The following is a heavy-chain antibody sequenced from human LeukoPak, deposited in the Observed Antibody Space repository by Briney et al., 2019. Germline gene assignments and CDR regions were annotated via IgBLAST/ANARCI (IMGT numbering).Heavy chain of an antibody. CDR1: GGTFSSYA. J-gene: IGHJ5*02. CDR3: ARGRIAAAHNWFDP. V-gene: IGHV1-69*01. CDR2: IIPIFGTA. Sequence: SVKVSRKASGGTFSSYAISWVRQAPGQGLEWMGGIIPIFGTANYAQKFQGRVTITADESTSTAYMELSSLRSEDTAVYYCARGRIAAAHNWFDPWGQGTLVTVSS. D-gene: IGHD6-13*01.